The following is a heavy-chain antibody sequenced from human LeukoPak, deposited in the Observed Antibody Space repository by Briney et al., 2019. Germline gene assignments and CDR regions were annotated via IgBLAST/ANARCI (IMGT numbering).Heavy chain of an antibody. CDR1: GGSISSYY. V-gene: IGHV4-59*08. J-gene: IGHJ4*02. CDR3: ARRPAAHFDY. D-gene: IGHD2-2*01. CDR2: IYYSGST. Sequence: SETLSLTCTVSGGSISSYYWSWIRQPPGKGLEWIGYIYYSGSTNYNPSLKSRVTISVDPSKNQFSLKLSSVTAADTAVYYCARRPAAHFDYWGQGTLVTVSS.